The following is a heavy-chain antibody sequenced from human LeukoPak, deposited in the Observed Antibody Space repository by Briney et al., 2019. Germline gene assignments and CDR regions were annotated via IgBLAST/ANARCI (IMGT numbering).Heavy chain of an antibody. V-gene: IGHV4-38-2*02. J-gene: IGHJ6*03. CDR2: IYYSGST. D-gene: IGHD1-26*01. Sequence: SETLSLTCTVSGYSISSGYYWGWIRQPPGKGLEWIGSIYYSGSTYYNPSLKSRVTISVDTSKNQFSLKLSSVTAADTAVYYCARVGGLGRGSYYYYYYMDVWGKGTTVTVSS. CDR1: GYSISSGYY. CDR3: ARVGGLGRGSYYYYYYMDV.